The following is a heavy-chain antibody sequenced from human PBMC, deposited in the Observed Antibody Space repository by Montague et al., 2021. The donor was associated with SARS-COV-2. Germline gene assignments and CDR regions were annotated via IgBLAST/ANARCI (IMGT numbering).Heavy chain of an antibody. Sequence: SETLSLTCTVSGGSISSYYWSWIRQPPGKGLEWIEYIYYSGSTNHNPSLKGRVTISVDTSKNQFSLKLSSVTAADTAVYYCARGSGWMGNAFDIWGQGTMVTVPS. CDR3: ARGSGWMGNAFDI. CDR2: IYYSGST. V-gene: IGHV4-59*01. CDR1: GGSISSYY. J-gene: IGHJ3*02. D-gene: IGHD6-19*01.